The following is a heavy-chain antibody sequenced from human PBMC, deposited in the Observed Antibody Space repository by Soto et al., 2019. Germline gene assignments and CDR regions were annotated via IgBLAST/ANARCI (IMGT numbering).Heavy chain of an antibody. CDR3: ARVAGEHLGYYYYSGRDV. D-gene: IGHD3-16*01. Sequence: SETLSLTCAVYGGSFSGYYWSWIRQPPGKGLEWIGEINHSGSTNYNPSLKSRVTISVDTSKNQFSLKLSSVTAADTAVYYCARVAGEHLGYYYYSGRDVGGQGTTVTVSS. J-gene: IGHJ6*02. CDR2: INHSGST. CDR1: GGSFSGYY. V-gene: IGHV4-34*01.